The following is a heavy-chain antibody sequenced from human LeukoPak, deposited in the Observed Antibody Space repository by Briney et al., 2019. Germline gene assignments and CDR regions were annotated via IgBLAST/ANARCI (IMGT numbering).Heavy chain of an antibody. CDR1: GFTFSSYW. CDR2: IKQDGSEK. V-gene: IGHV3-7*01. CDR3: ASLVGATFSPTDAFDI. J-gene: IGHJ3*02. D-gene: IGHD1-26*01. Sequence: PGGSLRLSCAASGFTFSSYWMSWVRQAPGKGLESVANIKQDGSEKYYVDSVKGRFTISRDNAKNSLYLQMNSLRAEDTAVYYCASLVGATFSPTDAFDIWGQGTMVTVSS.